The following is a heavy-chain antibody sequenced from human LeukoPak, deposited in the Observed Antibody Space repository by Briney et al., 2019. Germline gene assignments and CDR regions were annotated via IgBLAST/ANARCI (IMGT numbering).Heavy chain of an antibody. CDR2: ISGDGGRT. D-gene: IGHD3-22*01. CDR1: GFTFDDYA. Sequence: GGSLGLSCAASGFTFDDYAMHWVRQTPGKGLEWLSVISGDGGRTYYAASVEGRFTISRDNSDNSLSLQMNSLTTEDTAFYYCAKGLHHYYDSSGFDYWGQGTLVTVSS. CDR3: AKGLHHYYDSSGFDY. J-gene: IGHJ4*02. V-gene: IGHV3-43*02.